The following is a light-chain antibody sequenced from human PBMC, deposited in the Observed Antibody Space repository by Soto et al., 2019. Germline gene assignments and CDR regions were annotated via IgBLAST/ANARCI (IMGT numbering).Light chain of an antibody. CDR2: DAF. V-gene: IGKV3-11*01. CDR3: QQRSSWPS. Sequence: EIVLTQSPVILSLSPGDRATLSCRASQSVSSFIAWYQQKPGQAPRLLIYDAFNGASGIPARFSGSGSGTDFTLTISSLEPDDFAVYYCQQRSSWPSFGPGTKVDVK. CDR1: QSVSSF. J-gene: IGKJ3*01.